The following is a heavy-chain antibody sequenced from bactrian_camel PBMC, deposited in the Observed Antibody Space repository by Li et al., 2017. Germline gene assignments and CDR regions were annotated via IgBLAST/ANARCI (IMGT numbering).Heavy chain of an antibody. D-gene: IGHD2*01. J-gene: IGHJ4*01. CDR3: AADRAFSRCVVSQRWFTGDF. V-gene: IGHV3S53*01. Sequence: VQLVESGGGSVQAGGSLTLSCEASGYIYNRCMGWFRQAAGKEREGVATIDSGGGTTYVDSVKGRFTISQDDAKSTIYLQMNSLRPEDAGMYYCAADRAFSRCVVSQRWFTGDFWGQGTQVTVS. CDR2: IDSGGGT. CDR1: GYIYNRC.